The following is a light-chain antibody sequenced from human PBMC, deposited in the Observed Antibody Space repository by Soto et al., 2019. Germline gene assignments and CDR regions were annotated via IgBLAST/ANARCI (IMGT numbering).Light chain of an antibody. CDR1: QSLGSW. Sequence: DIQMTQSHSTLSSSVVDIVTITFLASQSLGSWLAWYQQKPGKAPKLLIYDVSTLESGVPSRFRGSGSGTEFTLTISSLEPEDFAVYYCQQRSNWPPITFGQGTRLEIK. J-gene: IGKJ5*01. CDR3: QQRSNWPPIT. V-gene: IGKV1-5*01. CDR2: DVS.